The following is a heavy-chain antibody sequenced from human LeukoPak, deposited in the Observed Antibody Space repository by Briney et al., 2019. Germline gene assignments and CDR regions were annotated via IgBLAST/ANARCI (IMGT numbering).Heavy chain of an antibody. CDR3: ARDQDYYDSSGYYSRPFDY. D-gene: IGHD3-22*01. V-gene: IGHV1-2*06. J-gene: IGHJ4*02. CDR1: GYIFTGYY. Sequence: GASVKVSCKASGYIFTGYYMHWVRQAPGQGLEWMGRINPNSGGTNYAQKFQGRVTMTRDTSITTAYMELRSLRSDDTAVYYCARDQDYYDSSGYYSRPFDYWGQGTLVTVSS. CDR2: INPNSGGT.